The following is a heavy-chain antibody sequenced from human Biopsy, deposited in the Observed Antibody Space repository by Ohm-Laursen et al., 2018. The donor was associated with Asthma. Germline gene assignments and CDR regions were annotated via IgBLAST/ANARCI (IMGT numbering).Heavy chain of an antibody. Sequence: SLRLSCAATGFTFSNYGMHWVRQGPGKGLEWVALVSSDGHNKYYEDSVKGRFTISRDNSRNRLYLQINRLTVEDSAVYFCARQSGQDYGDSSGFDIWGQGTKVAVSS. D-gene: IGHD3-22*01. CDR3: ARQSGQDYGDSSGFDI. CDR2: VSSDGHNK. J-gene: IGHJ3*02. CDR1: GFTFSNYG. V-gene: IGHV3-30*03.